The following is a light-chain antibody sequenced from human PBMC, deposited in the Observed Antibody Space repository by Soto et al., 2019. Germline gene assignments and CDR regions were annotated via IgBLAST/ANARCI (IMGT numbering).Light chain of an antibody. V-gene: IGKV3-11*01. CDR3: QQRNNWPPLYT. CDR1: QSVSSH. Sequence: ETVLTQSPATLSLSPGERATLSCWASQSVSSHLAWYQQKPGQAPRLLIYDTSNRATGVPARFSGSGSGTAFTLTISSLEPEDFAVYYCQQRNNWPPLYTFGQGTKLEIK. CDR2: DTS. J-gene: IGKJ2*01.